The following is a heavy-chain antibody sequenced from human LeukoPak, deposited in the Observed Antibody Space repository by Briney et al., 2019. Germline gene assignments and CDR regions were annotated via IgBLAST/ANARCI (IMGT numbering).Heavy chain of an antibody. CDR2: IIPILGIA. J-gene: IGHJ4*02. CDR1: GGTFSSYA. CDR3: ARAQDIVATDY. V-gene: IGHV1-69*04. Sequence: GASVKVSCKASGGTFSSYAISWVRQAPGQGLEWMGRIIPILGIANYAQKFQGRVTITADKSTSTAYMELSSLRSEDTAVYYCARAQDIVATDYWGQGTLVTVSS. D-gene: IGHD5-12*01.